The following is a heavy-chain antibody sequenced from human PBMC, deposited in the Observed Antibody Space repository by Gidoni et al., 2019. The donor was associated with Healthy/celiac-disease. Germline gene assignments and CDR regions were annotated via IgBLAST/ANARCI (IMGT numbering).Heavy chain of an antibody. CDR2: INHSGST. CDR1: GGSFSGYY. V-gene: IGHV4-34*01. Sequence: QVQLQQWGAGLLKPSETLSLTCAVYGGSFSGYYWSWIRQPPGKGLEWIGEINHSGSTNYNPSLKSRVTISVDTSKNQFSLKLSSVTAADTAVYYCARGTHCSSTSCYLYYYYGMDVWGQGTTVTVSS. J-gene: IGHJ6*02. D-gene: IGHD2-2*01. CDR3: ARGTHCSSTSCYLYYYYGMDV.